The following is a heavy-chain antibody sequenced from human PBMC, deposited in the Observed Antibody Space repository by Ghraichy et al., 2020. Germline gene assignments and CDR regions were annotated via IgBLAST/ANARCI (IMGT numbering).Heavy chain of an antibody. CDR1: RFIFSSHG. D-gene: IGHD3-22*01. CDR2: IRYDGSNK. Sequence: GGSLRLSCAASRFIFSSHGMHWVRQAPGKGLEWVAFIRYDGSNKYYADSVKGRFTISRDNSKNTLYLQMDSLRPEDTAVYYCAKDRYYYDGSVVRCDSWGQGTLVTVSS. V-gene: IGHV3-30*02. J-gene: IGHJ4*02. CDR3: AKDRYYYDGSVVRCDS.